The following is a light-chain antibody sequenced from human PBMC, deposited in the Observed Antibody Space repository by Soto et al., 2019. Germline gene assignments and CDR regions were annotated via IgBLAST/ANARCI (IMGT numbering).Light chain of an antibody. CDR3: QQYSHLIT. CDR1: QGISSY. J-gene: IGKJ5*01. V-gene: IGKV1-8*01. CDR2: AAS. Sequence: AIRMTQSPSSLSASTGDRVTITCRASQGISSYLAWYQQKPGKAPKLLIYAASTLQSGVPSRFSGSGSGTDFTLTISCLQPEDIATYYCQQYSHLITFGQGTRLEIK.